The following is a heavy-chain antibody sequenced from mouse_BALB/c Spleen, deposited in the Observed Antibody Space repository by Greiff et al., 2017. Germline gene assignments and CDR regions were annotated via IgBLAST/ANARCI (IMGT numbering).Heavy chain of an antibody. J-gene: IGHJ3*01. Sequence: EVKLVESGGGLVKPGGSLKLSCAASGFTFSSYAMSWVRQSPEKRLEWVAEISSGGSYTYYPDTVTGRFTISRDNAKNTLYLEMSSLRSEDTAMYYCARDNDGPFAYWGQGTLVTVSA. V-gene: IGHV5-9-4*01. CDR3: ARDNDGPFAY. D-gene: IGHD2-3*01. CDR2: ISSGGSYT. CDR1: GFTFSSYA.